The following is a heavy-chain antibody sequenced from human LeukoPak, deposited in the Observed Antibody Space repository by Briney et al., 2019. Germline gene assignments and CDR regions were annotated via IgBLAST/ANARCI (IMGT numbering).Heavy chain of an antibody. Sequence: SETLSLTCTVSGGSISSYYWSWIRQPPGKGLGWIGYIYYSRSTNYNPSLKSRVTISVDTSKNQFSLKLSSVTAADTAVYYCARNGNYEYYFDYWGQGTLVTVSS. D-gene: IGHD4-11*01. CDR3: ARNGNYEYYFDY. V-gene: IGHV4-59*01. CDR2: IYYSRST. CDR1: GGSISSYY. J-gene: IGHJ4*02.